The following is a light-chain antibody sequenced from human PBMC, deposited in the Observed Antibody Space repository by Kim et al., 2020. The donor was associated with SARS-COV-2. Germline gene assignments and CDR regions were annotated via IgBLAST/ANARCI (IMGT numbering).Light chain of an antibody. CDR2: AAS. J-gene: IGKJ1*01. Sequence: ASVGDRVNITCRARQDISNYLAWFQLKPGKAPKRLIYAASALQPGVPSRFSGSGSGTDFTLTVTSLQPEDVATYYCQKCDSAPWTFGQGTKVDIK. V-gene: IGKV1-27*01. CDR1: QDISNY. CDR3: QKCDSAPWT.